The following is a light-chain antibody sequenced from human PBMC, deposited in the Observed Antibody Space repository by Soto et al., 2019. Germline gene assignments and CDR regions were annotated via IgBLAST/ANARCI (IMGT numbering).Light chain of an antibody. CDR1: QSISSW. J-gene: IGKJ1*01. V-gene: IGKV1-5*01. Sequence: DIQMTQSPSTLSASVGDRVTITCRASQSISSWLAWYQQKPGKAPKLLIYDASSLESGVPSRFIGSGSGTEFTLTLSSLQPDDFATYYCQQYNSYSRTFGQGTKVEIK. CDR2: DAS. CDR3: QQYNSYSRT.